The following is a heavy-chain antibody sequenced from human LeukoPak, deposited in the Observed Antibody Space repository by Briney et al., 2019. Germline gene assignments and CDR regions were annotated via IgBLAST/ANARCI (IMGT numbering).Heavy chain of an antibody. J-gene: IGHJ1*01. CDR3: ARGGAARLHFQN. CDR1: GGSISTYY. Sequence: PSETLSLTCTVSGGSISTYYWNWIRQPPGKGLEWIGYIYHSGSTNYNSSLQSRVTISVDTSKNQFSLNLNSVTAADTAVYYCARGGAARLHFQNWGQGTLVTVSS. V-gene: IGHV4-59*01. CDR2: IYHSGST. D-gene: IGHD6-6*01.